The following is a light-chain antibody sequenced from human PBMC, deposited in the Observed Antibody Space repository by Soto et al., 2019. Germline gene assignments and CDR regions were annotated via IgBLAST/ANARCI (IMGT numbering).Light chain of an antibody. CDR1: QSVLYSSNNKNY. V-gene: IGKV4-1*01. J-gene: IGKJ4*01. CDR2: WAS. Sequence: DVVAAPYPDYLAVSLGDRATLNCKSSQSVLYSSNNKNYLAWYQQKPGQPPKLLIYWASTRESGVPDRFSGSGSGTDFTLTISSLQAEDVAVYYCQQYYSTPLTFGGGTKVDI. CDR3: QQYYSTPLT.